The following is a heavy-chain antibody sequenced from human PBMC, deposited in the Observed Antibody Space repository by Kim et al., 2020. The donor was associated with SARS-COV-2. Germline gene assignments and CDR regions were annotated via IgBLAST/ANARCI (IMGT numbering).Heavy chain of an antibody. CDR3: ARILWDSSGVDY. CDR2: IYHSGST. V-gene: IGHV4-4*02. CDR1: GGSISSSNW. D-gene: IGHD3-22*01. J-gene: IGHJ4*01. Sequence: SETLSLTCAVSGGSISSSNWWSWVRQPPGKGLEWIGEIYHSGSTNYNPSLKSRVTISVDKSKNQFSLKLSSVTAADTAVYYCARILWDSSGVDYWGQEPWSPSPQ.